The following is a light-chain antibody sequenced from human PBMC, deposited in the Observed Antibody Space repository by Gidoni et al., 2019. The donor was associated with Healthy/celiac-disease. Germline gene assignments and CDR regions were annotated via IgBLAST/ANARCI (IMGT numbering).Light chain of an antibody. CDR1: NIGSKS. CDR3: QVWDSSSDHPYV. J-gene: IGLJ1*01. V-gene: IGLV3-21*04. Sequence: SSVLTQPPSVSVAPGKTARITCGGNNIGSKSVHWYQPKPGQAPVLVIYYDSDRPSGIPERFSGSNSGNTATLTISRVEAGDEADYYCQVWDSSSDHPYVFGTGTKVTVL. CDR2: YDS.